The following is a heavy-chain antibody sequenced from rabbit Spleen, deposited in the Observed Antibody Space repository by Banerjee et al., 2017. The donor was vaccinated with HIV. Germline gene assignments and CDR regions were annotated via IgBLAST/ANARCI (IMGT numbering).Heavy chain of an antibody. Sequence: QEQLEESGGGLVQPEGSLTLTCTASGFSFSSSYYMCWVRQAPGKGLEWIGCIYTGSSGSTHYASWAKGRFTISKTSSTTVTLQMTSLTAADTATYFCAREWTGSSIGVSGSSLWGPGTLVTVS. J-gene: IGHJ4*01. CDR3: AREWTGSSIGVSGSSL. CDR1: GFSFSSSYY. CDR2: IYTGSSGST. V-gene: IGHV1S45*01. D-gene: IGHD4-2*01.